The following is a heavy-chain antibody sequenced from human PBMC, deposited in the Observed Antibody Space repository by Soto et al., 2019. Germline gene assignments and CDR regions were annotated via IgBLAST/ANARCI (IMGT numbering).Heavy chain of an antibody. V-gene: IGHV4-59*12. CDR1: GGSISSYY. CDR2: IYYSGST. Sequence: QVQLQESGPGLVKPSETLSLTCTVSGGSISSYYWSWIRQPPGKGLEWIGYIYYSGSTNYNPSLKSRVTTSVATSKNQFPLRPSSVTAADTAVYYCARFSWYFDLWGRGTLVTVSS. CDR3: ARFSWYFDL. J-gene: IGHJ2*01.